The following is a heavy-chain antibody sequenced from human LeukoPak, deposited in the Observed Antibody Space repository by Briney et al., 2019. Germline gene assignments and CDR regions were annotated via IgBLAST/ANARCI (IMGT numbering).Heavy chain of an antibody. D-gene: IGHD2-2*01. CDR3: AKGFEYQLPSDYLDY. J-gene: IGHJ4*02. CDR2: ISGSGGST. V-gene: IGHV3-23*01. CDR1: GFTFSSYA. Sequence: GGSLRLSCAASGFTFSSYAMSWVRQAPGKGPEWVSAISGSGGSTYYADSVKGRFTISRDNSKNTLYLQMNSLRAEDTAVYYCAKGFEYQLPSDYLDYWGQGTLVTVSS.